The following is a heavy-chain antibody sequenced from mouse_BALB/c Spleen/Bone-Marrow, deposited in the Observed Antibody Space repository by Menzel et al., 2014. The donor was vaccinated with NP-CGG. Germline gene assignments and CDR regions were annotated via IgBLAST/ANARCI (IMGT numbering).Heavy chain of an antibody. CDR1: GFNITDTY. V-gene: IGHV14-3*02. D-gene: IGHD1-1*01. Sequence: VHLQQSGAELVKPGASVKLSCTAPGFNITDTYMHWVKQRPEQGLEWIGRIDPANGNTKYDPKFQGKATITADTSSNTAYLQLSSLTPEDTAVYYCARSRDYGSSYYAMDYWGQGTSVTVSS. CDR2: IDPANGNT. CDR3: ARSRDYGSSYYAMDY. J-gene: IGHJ4*01.